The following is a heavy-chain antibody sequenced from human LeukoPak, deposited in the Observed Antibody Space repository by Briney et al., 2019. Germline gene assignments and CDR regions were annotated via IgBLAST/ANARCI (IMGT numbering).Heavy chain of an antibody. Sequence: GGSLRLSCAASGFTFSNYAMSWVRQAPGKGLEWVSVISGSGDSTYYADSVKGRFTISRDNSKNTLYLQMNSLRAEDTAVYYCAKERGSGSSYYYGMDVWGQGTTVTVSS. D-gene: IGHD3-10*01. V-gene: IGHV3-23*01. CDR2: ISGSGDST. CDR1: GFTFSNYA. CDR3: AKERGSGSSYYYGMDV. J-gene: IGHJ6*02.